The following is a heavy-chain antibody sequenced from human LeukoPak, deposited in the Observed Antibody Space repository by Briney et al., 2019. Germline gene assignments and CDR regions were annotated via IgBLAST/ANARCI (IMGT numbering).Heavy chain of an antibody. CDR1: GGSISSSTYY. V-gene: IGHV4-39*07. J-gene: IGHJ6*03. Sequence: SETLSLTCTVSGGSISSSTYYWGWIRQPPGKGLEWIGTMYYSGSTYYNPSLRSRVTISGDMSKNQFSLKLSSVTAADTAVYYCARGYYMDVWGKGTTVTVSS. CDR3: ARGYYMDV. CDR2: MYYSGST.